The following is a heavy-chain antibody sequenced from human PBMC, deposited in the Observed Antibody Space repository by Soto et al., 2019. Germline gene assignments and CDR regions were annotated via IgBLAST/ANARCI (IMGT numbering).Heavy chain of an antibody. CDR3: ARGVGASYYFDY. D-gene: IGHD1-26*01. CDR2: ISAYNGNT. J-gene: IGHJ4*02. V-gene: IGHV1-18*01. Sequence: QVQLVQSGAEVKKPGASVKVSCKASGYTFTSYGISWVRQAPGQGLEWMGWISAYNGNTNYAQMLQGRVTMTTDTSPRTAYMELRSLSSDDTAGYSCARGVGASYYFDYWGQGPWSPSPQ. CDR1: GYTFTSYG.